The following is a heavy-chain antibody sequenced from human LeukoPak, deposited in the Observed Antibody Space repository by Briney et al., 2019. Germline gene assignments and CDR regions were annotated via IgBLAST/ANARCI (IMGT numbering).Heavy chain of an antibody. J-gene: IGHJ4*02. CDR1: GFTFSSYA. Sequence: GSLRLSCAASGFTFSSYAMSWVRQPPGKGLEWIGEINHSGSTNYNPSLKSRVTISVDTSKNQFSLKLSSVTAADTAVYYCARGPLLSGGADRAGIDYWDQGTLVTVSS. CDR3: ARGPLLSGGADRAGIDY. D-gene: IGHD3-10*01. CDR2: INHSGST. V-gene: IGHV4-34*01.